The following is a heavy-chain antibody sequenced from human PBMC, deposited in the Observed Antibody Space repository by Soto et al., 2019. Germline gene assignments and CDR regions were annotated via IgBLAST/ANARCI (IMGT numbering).Heavy chain of an antibody. CDR3: VKRTTSYSDYFQN. CDR1: GFAFSSYA. J-gene: IGHJ1*01. D-gene: IGHD2-21*01. Sequence: EVLLLESGGGFAQPGGSLRLSCAASGFAFSSYAMTWVRQAPGKGLEWVAAVSGRGDRTYYADSVKGRFIISRDNSKNLLFLQIGSVGADETAVFLCVKRTTSYSDYFQNWGQGTLVTVSS. CDR2: VSGRGDRT. V-gene: IGHV3-23*01.